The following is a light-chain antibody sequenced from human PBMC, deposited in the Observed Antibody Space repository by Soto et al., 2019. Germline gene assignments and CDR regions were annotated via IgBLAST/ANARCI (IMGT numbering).Light chain of an antibody. CDR1: QSISSW. CDR2: AAY. V-gene: IGKV1-39*01. J-gene: IGKJ1*01. Sequence: DIQMTLSHSILSASLGDRFTITCRASQSISSWLAWYQQKPGKAHKLMIYAAYNLQSGVPSRFSGSGSGTDFTFTIRSLKPEDFATYYCQQTYSTPAWTLGKGTKVDIK. CDR3: QQTYSTPAWT.